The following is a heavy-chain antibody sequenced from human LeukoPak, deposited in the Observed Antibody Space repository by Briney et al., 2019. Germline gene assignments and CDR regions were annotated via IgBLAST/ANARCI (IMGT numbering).Heavy chain of an antibody. CDR2: IYWNDDK. CDR3: AHRRRTGLENWFDP. CDR1: GFSLSTTAMC. J-gene: IGHJ5*02. V-gene: IGHV2-5*08. Sequence: SGPTLVNPTQTLTLTCTFSGFSLSTTAMCVSWIRQTPGKALEWLALIYWNDDKRYSPSLKSRLTITKDTSKNQVVLTMTNMDPVDTATYYCAHRRRTGLENWFDPWGQGTLVTVSS. D-gene: IGHD1-1*01.